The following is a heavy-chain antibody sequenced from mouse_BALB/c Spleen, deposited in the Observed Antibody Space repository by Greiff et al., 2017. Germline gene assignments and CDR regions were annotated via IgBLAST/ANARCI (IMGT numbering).Heavy chain of an antibody. CDR1: GFTFTDYY. V-gene: IGHV7-3*02. CDR3: ARGRTDYYAMDY. CDR2: IRNKANGYTT. Sequence: EVHLVESGGGLVQPGGSLRLSCATSGFTFTDYYMSWVRQPPGKALEWLGFIRNKANGYTTEYSASVKGRFTISRDNYQSILYLQMNTLRAEDSATDYGARGRTDYYAMDYWGQGTSVTVSS. J-gene: IGHJ4*01.